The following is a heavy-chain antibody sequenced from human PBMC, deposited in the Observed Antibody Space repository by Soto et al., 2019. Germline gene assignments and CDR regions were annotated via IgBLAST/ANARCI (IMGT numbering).Heavy chain of an antibody. D-gene: IGHD3-9*01. V-gene: IGHV3-9*01. CDR3: AKYSLRYVDWPDY. CDR2: ISWNSGSI. J-gene: IGHJ4*02. CDR1: GFTFDDYA. Sequence: VQLVESGGGLVQPGRSLRLSCAASGFTFDDYAMHWVRQAPGKGLEWVSGISWNSGSIGYADSVKGRFTISRDNAKNSLYLQMNRLRAEDTALYYCAKYSLRYVDWPDYWGQGTLVTVSS.